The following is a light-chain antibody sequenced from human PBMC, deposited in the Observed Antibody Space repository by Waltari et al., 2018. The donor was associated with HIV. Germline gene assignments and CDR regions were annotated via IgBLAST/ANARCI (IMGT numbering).Light chain of an antibody. CDR2: GKN. CDR3: NSRDSSGNPDVV. J-gene: IGLJ2*01. V-gene: IGLV3-19*01. Sequence: SSELTQDPAVSVALGLTVMIPGNGDITRTVYPRCPQQKPGQAPVLVIYGKNNRPSGIPDRFSGSSSGNTASLTIAGAQAEDEADYYCNSRDSSGNPDVVFGGGTKLTVL. CDR1: ITRTVY.